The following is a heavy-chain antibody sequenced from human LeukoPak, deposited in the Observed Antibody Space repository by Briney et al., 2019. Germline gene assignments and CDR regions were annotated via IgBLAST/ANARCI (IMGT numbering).Heavy chain of an antibody. CDR2: ISYDGSNK. Sequence: PGGSLRLSCAASGFTFSSYGMHWVRQAPGKGLEWVAVISYDGSNKYYADSVKGRFTISRDNAKNTLYLQMNSLRAEDTAVYYCARELPFDYWGQGTLVTVSS. CDR3: ARELPFDY. J-gene: IGHJ4*02. CDR1: GFTFSSYG. V-gene: IGHV3-30*03.